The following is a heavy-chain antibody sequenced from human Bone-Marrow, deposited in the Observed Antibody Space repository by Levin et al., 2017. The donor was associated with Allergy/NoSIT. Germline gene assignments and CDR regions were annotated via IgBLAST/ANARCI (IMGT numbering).Heavy chain of an antibody. J-gene: IGHJ4*02. D-gene: IGHD3-3*01. CDR1: GYTFTNHW. CDR2: VYPTDSSA. Sequence: ASVKVSCKASGYTFTNHWIGWVRQAPGKDPEWMGVVYPTDSSATYGPSFQGRVTLSVDKSISTAYLQWSSLQASDTATYYCARGNYDFWSGNYHSFDFWGQGTVLSVSP. CDR3: ARGNYDFWSGNYHSFDF. V-gene: IGHV5-51*01.